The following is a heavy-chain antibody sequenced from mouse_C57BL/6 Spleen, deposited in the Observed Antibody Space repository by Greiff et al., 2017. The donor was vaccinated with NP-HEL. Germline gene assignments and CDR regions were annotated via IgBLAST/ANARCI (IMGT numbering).Heavy chain of an antibody. D-gene: IGHD2-3*01. J-gene: IGHJ4*01. Sequence: EVKLVESGGGLVQPGGSLKLSCAASGFTFSDYYMYWVRQTPEKRLEWVAYISSGGDYIYYADTVKGRFTISRDNARNTLYLQMRSLKSEDTAMYYCTSYDGYYAMDYWGQGTSVTVSS. CDR2: ISSGGDYI. CDR1: GFTFSDYY. V-gene: IGHV5-9-1*02. CDR3: TSYDGYYAMDY.